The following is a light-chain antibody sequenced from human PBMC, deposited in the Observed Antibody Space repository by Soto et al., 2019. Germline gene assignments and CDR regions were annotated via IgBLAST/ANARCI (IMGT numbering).Light chain of an antibody. CDR1: SSDVGGYNY. Sequence: QSVLTQPASVSGSPGQSITISCTGTSSDVGGYNYVSWYQQHPGEAPKLMIYEVGNRPSGVSNRFSGPKSGNTASLTISGLQAEDEADYYCSSYTSSSTLSIFGGGTKLTVL. J-gene: IGLJ2*01. V-gene: IGLV2-14*01. CDR2: EVG. CDR3: SSYTSSSTLSI.